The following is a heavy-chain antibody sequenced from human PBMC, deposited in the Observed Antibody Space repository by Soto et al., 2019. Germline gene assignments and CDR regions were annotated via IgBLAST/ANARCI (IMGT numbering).Heavy chain of an antibody. CDR1: GYTFTSYG. Sequence: QVQLVQSGAEVKKPGASVKVPCQASGYTFTSYGISWVRQAPGQGLEWMGWISTFKGDTHYAQKLQGRVTMTTDTSTSTAYMELRSLRSDDTAVYYCARAYGDYYFDYWGQGTLVTVSS. V-gene: IGHV1-18*01. CDR2: ISTFKGDT. D-gene: IGHD4-17*01. CDR3: ARAYGDYYFDY. J-gene: IGHJ4*02.